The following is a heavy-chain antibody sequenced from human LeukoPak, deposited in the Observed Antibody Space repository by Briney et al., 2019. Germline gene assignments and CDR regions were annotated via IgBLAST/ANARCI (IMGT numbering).Heavy chain of an antibody. V-gene: IGHV1-2*02. Sequence: ASVKVSCKAPGYTFTGYYMHWVRQAPGQGLEWMGWINPNSGGTNYAQKFQGRVTMTRDTSISTAYMELSRLRSDDTAVYYCAREGPNWDAVGVIDYWGQGTLVTVSS. J-gene: IGHJ4*02. CDR1: GYTFTGYY. CDR2: INPNSGGT. D-gene: IGHD1-1*01. CDR3: AREGPNWDAVGVIDY.